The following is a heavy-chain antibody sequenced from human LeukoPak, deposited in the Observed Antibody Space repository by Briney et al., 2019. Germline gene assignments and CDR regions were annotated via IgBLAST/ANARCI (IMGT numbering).Heavy chain of an antibody. J-gene: IGHJ4*02. Sequence: GGSLRLSCAVSGFTFSSYWMSWVRQAPGKGLEWVANIKQDGSEKYYVDSVKGRFTISRDNAKNSLYLQMNSLRVEDTAVYYCVRDPDDFLDYWGQGTLVIVSS. CDR3: VRDPDDFLDY. CDR2: IKQDGSEK. V-gene: IGHV3-7*01. CDR1: GFTFSSYW. D-gene: IGHD1-14*01.